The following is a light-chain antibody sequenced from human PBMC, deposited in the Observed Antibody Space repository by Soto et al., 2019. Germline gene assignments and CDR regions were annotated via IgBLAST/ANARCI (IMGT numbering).Light chain of an antibody. CDR1: PLFLFL. CDR2: DAY. V-gene: IGKV3-11*01. J-gene: IGKJ5*01. CDR3: QQRHMWPIT. Sequence: EIVIPPSPFPLSFSPFSLSPLSFLSLPLFLFLFSFSPPPPFPSPLLLLYDAYTRATFLPPRFSGSGSGTDFTLTISSLEPEDSAVYYCQQRHMWPITFGQGTRLEIK.